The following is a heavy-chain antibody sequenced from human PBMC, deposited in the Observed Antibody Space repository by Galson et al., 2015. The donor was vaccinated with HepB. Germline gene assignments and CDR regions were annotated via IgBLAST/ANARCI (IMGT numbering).Heavy chain of an antibody. Sequence: SLRLSCAASGFTFSSYWMSWVRQAPGKGLEWVANIKQDGSEKYYVDSVKGRFTISRDNSKNSLYLQMNSLRAEDTAVYYCARVPAAIMGYYYYGMDVWGQGTTVTVSS. J-gene: IGHJ6*02. CDR3: ARVPAAIMGYYYYGMDV. V-gene: IGHV3-7*01. D-gene: IGHD2-2*01. CDR2: IKQDGSEK. CDR1: GFTFSSYW.